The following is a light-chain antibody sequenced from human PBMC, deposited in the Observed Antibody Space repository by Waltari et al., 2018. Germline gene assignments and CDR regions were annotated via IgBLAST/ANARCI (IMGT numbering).Light chain of an antibody. J-gene: IGLJ2*01. V-gene: IGLV1-47*01. CDR3: AAWDDSLSGQWV. CDR1: SSNIGHNN. CDR2: KNN. Sequence: QSVLTQPPSASGTPGQRVAISCSGSSSNIGHNNVYRYQQLPGTAPKLIIYKNNLRPSGVPDRFAGSKSGTSASLAISGLRSEDEANYYCAAWDDSLSGQWVFGGGTKLTVL.